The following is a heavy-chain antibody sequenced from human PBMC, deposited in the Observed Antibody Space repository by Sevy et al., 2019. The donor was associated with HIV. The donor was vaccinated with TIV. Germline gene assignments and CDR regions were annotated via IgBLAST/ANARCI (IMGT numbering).Heavy chain of an antibody. V-gene: IGHV4-59*01. CDR1: GGSISSYY. Sequence: SETLSLTCTVSGGSISSYYWSWIRQPPGKGLEWIGYIYYSGSTNYNPSLKSRVTISVDTSQNQFSLKRSSVTAADTAVYYGAGVIYYGSGSSYYYYYYMDVWGKGTTVTVSS. CDR2: IYYSGST. D-gene: IGHD3-10*01. CDR3: AGVIYYGSGSSYYYYYYMDV. J-gene: IGHJ6*03.